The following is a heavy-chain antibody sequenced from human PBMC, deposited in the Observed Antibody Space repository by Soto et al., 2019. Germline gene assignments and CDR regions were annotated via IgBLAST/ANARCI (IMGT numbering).Heavy chain of an antibody. CDR3: ARDKITGRFDY. CDR1: GGSFSGYY. V-gene: IGHV4-34*01. CDR2: INHSGST. Sequence: QVQLQQWGAGLLKPSETLSLTCAVYGGSFSGYYWTWIRQPPGTGLEWIGEINHSGSTNYNPSLKXXVTLSVDTSKNQFALKLTSVTAADTAVYYCARDKITGRFDYWGQGTLVTVSS. D-gene: IGHD2-8*02. J-gene: IGHJ4*02.